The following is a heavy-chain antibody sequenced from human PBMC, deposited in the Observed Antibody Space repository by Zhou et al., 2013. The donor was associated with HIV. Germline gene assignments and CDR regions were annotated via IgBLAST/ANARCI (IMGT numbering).Heavy chain of an antibody. D-gene: IGHD6-13*01. CDR1: GGTFSSYA. V-gene: IGHV1-69*04. Sequence: QVQLVQSGAEVKKPGSSVKVSCKASGGTFSSYAISWVRQAPGQGLEWMGRIIPILGIANYAQKFQGRVTITADKSTSTAYMELSSLRSEDTAVYYCARSGYSSLHYYYYYMDVWGKGTTVTVSS. CDR2: IIPILGIA. CDR3: ARSGYSSLHYYYYYMDV. J-gene: IGHJ6*03.